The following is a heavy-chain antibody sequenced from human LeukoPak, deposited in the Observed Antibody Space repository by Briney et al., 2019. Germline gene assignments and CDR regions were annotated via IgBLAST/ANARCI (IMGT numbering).Heavy chain of an antibody. CDR1: GGSISSYY. CDR3: ARWDGYNSRFDY. J-gene: IGHJ4*02. V-gene: IGHV4-59*07. Sequence: SDTLSLTCTVSGGSISSYYWSWIRQPPGKGLEWIGYIYYSGSTNYNPSLRSRVTISLDTSKSQFSLKLKSVTAADTAVYYCARWDGYNSRFDYWGQGTLVSVSS. CDR2: IYYSGST. D-gene: IGHD5-24*01.